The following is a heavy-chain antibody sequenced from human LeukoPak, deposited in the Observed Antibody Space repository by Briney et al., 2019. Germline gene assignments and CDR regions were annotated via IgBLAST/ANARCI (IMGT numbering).Heavy chain of an antibody. Sequence: PSETLSLTCAVYGGSFSGYYWSWIRQPPGKGLEWIGEINHSGSTNYNPSLKSRVRMSVDTSENQFSLKLSSVTAADTAVYYCAGTYSLYDAFDIWGQGTMVTVSS. J-gene: IGHJ3*02. CDR3: AGTYSLYDAFDI. CDR2: INHSGST. D-gene: IGHD1-26*01. CDR1: GGSFSGYY. V-gene: IGHV4-34*01.